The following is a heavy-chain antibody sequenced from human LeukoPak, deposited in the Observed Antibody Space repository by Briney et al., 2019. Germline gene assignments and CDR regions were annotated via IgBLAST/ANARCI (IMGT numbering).Heavy chain of an antibody. CDR3: ARDYSYGYFDY. D-gene: IGHD5-18*01. J-gene: IGHJ4*02. Sequence: ASVKVSCKASGGTFSSYAISWVRQAPGQGLEWMGGIIPIFGTANYAQKFQGRATITADESTSTAYMELSSLRSEDTAVYYCARDYSYGYFDYWGQGTLVTVSS. CDR2: IIPIFGTA. CDR1: GGTFSSYA. V-gene: IGHV1-69*13.